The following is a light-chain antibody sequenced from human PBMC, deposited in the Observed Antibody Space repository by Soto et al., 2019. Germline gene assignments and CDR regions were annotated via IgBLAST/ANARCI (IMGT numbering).Light chain of an antibody. CDR3: SSYTSSL. V-gene: IGLV2-14*01. CDR2: DVS. CDR1: SSDVGGYNY. Sequence: QSVLTQPAYVSGSPGQSITISCTGTSSDVGGYNYVSWYQQHPGKAPKLMIYDVSNRPSGVSNRFSGSKSGNTASLTISGLQAEDEADYYCSSYTSSLFGTGTKVTVL. J-gene: IGLJ1*01.